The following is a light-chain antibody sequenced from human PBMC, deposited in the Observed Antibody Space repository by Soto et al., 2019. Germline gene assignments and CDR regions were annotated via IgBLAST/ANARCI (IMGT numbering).Light chain of an antibody. CDR1: TGAVTSNHH. Sequence: QAVVTQEPSLTVSPGGTVTLTCGSSTGAVTSNHHPYWFQQKAGQAPRTLIYDTSNKHSWTPARFSGSLLGDKAALTLSGAQPEDEAQYYCLLSYNAARVFGGGPKVTVL. CDR3: LLSYNAARV. V-gene: IGLV7-46*01. CDR2: DTS. J-gene: IGLJ2*01.